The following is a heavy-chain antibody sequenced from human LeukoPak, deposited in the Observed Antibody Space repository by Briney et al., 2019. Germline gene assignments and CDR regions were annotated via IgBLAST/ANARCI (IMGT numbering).Heavy chain of an antibody. CDR3: ARGGIAAAGPLNELGRGNWFDP. CDR1: GGSISSGSYY. Sequence: SETLSLTCTVSGGSISSGSYYWSWIWQPAGKGLEWIGRIYTSGSTTYNPSLKSRVTISVDTSKNQFSLKLSSVTAADTAVYYCARGGIAAAGPLNELGRGNWFDPWGQGTLVTVSS. J-gene: IGHJ5*02. CDR2: IYTSGST. V-gene: IGHV4-61*02. D-gene: IGHD6-13*01.